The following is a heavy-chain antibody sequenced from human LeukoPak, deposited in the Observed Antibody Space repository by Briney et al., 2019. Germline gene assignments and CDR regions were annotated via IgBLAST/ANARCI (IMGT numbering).Heavy chain of an antibody. Sequence: PGGSLRLSCAASGFTFSIYSMNWVRQAPGKGLEWVSSISSSSSYIYYADSVKGRFTISRDNSKNTLYLQMNSLRAEDTAVYYCAQNYGSGSYYTYYFDYWGQGTLVTVSS. J-gene: IGHJ4*02. D-gene: IGHD3-10*01. CDR3: AQNYGSGSYYTYYFDY. CDR1: GFTFSIYS. CDR2: ISSSSSYI. V-gene: IGHV3-21*03.